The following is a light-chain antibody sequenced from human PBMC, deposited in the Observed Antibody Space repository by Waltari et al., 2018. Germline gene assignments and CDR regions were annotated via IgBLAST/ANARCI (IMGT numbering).Light chain of an antibody. Sequence: QSVLTQPPSAAGNPGQRVTIFCSGSSSNIGSNVVNWYQQFPGKAPKLLIYRSDQRPSGVPDRFSGSKSGTSASLAISGLHPEDEADYYCAAWDDSLRGHWVFGGGTKVTVL. J-gene: IGLJ3*02. CDR3: AAWDDSLRGHWV. V-gene: IGLV1-44*01. CDR2: RSD. CDR1: SSNIGSNV.